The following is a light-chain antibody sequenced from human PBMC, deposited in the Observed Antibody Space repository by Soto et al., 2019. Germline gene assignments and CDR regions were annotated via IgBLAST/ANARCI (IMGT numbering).Light chain of an antibody. CDR1: QSVSSSY. CDR3: QQYGSSRPWT. CDR2: GAS. Sequence: EIVLTQSPGTLSLSPGERATLSCRASQSVSSSYLAWYQQKPGQAPGLLIYGASSRATGIPDRFSGSGSGTDFTLTISRLEPEDFAVYYCQQYGSSRPWTFGQGTKVDIK. J-gene: IGKJ1*01. V-gene: IGKV3-20*01.